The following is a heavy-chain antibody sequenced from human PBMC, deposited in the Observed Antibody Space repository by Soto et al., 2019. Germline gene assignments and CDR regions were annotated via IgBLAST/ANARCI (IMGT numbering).Heavy chain of an antibody. J-gene: IGHJ3*02. Sequence: ASVKVSCKASGYTFTGYYMHWVRQAPGQGLEWMGWINPNSGGTNYAQKFQGWVTMTRDTSISTAYMELSRLRSDDTAVYYCAREREPRWKMATSDAFDIWGQGTMVTVSS. D-gene: IGHD5-12*01. CDR3: AREREPRWKMATSDAFDI. V-gene: IGHV1-2*04. CDR1: GYTFTGYY. CDR2: INPNSGGT.